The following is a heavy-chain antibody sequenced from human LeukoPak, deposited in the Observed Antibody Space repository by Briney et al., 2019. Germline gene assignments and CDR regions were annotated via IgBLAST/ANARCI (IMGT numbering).Heavy chain of an antibody. CDR1: GFTFSSYS. J-gene: IGHJ4*02. D-gene: IGHD3-10*01. CDR3: ARVPLGKGVPYYFDY. CDR2: ISSSSSYI. V-gene: IGHV3-21*01. Sequence: GGSLRLSCAASGFTFSSYSMNWVRQAPGKGLEWVSSISSSSSYIYYADSVKGRFTISRDNAKNSLYLQMNSLRAEDTAVYYCARVPLGKGVPYYFDYWGQGTLVTVSS.